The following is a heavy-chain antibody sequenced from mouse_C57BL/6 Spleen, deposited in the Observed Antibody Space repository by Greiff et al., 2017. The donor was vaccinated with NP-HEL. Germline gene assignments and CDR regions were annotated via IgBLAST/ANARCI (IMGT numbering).Heavy chain of an antibody. CDR2: INYDGSST. CDR1: GFTFSDYY. CDR3: ARDRGLYDYYAMDY. Sequence: EVQLVESEGGLVQPGSSMKLSCTASGFTFSDYYMAWVRQVPEKGLEWVANINYDGSSTYYLDSLKSRFIISRDNAKNILYLQMSSLKSEDTATYYCARDRGLYDYYAMDYWGQGTSVTVSS. J-gene: IGHJ4*01. D-gene: IGHD2-3*01. V-gene: IGHV5-16*01.